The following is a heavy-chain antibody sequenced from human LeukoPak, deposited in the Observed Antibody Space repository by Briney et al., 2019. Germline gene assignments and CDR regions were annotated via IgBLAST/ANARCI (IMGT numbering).Heavy chain of an antibody. J-gene: IGHJ3*01. D-gene: IGHD1-14*01. CDR3: AKASIGGSAYDV. Sequence: TGGSLRLSCAASGFTFRSYTMGWVRQAPGKGLDWVSDIKQNGDATYYADSVRGRFTISRDNSRSTLYLQMSSLRDDDTALYYCAKASIGGSAYDVWGQGTMVTVSS. CDR1: GFTFRSYT. CDR2: IKQNGDAT. V-gene: IGHV3-23*01.